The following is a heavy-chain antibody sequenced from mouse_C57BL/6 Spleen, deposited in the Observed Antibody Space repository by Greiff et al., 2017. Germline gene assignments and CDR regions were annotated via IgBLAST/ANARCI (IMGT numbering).Heavy chain of an antibody. V-gene: IGHV1-55*01. CDR3: ARPYDYDYYYAMDY. CDR1: GYTFTSYW. Sequence: QVQLQQSGAELVKPGASVKMSCKASGYTFTSYWITWVKQRPGQGLEWIGDIYPGSGSTNYNEKFKSKATLTVDTSSSTAYMQLSSLTSEDSAVYYCARPYDYDYYYAMDYWGQGTSVTVSS. CDR2: IYPGSGST. D-gene: IGHD2-4*01. J-gene: IGHJ4*01.